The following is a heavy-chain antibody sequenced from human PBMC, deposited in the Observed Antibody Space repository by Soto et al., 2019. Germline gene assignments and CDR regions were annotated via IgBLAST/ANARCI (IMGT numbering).Heavy chain of an antibody. CDR3: ARDMGDIVVVPAATRYYYYYGMDV. CDR2: ISSSGYI. J-gene: IGHJ6*02. Sequence: PGGSLRLSCAASGFNFNSCTINWVRQAPGKRLEWLSSISSSGYIFSIDSVRGRFTISRDNAKNSVYLQMNSLRAEDTAVYYCARDMGDIVVVPAATRYYYYYGMDVWGQGTTVTVSS. V-gene: IGHV3-21*01. CDR1: GFNFNSCT. D-gene: IGHD2-2*01.